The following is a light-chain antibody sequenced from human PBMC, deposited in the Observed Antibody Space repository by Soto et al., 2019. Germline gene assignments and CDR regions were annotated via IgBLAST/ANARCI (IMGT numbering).Light chain of an antibody. V-gene: IGKV1-33*01. Sequence: DIQMTQSPSSLSASVGDRVTITCQASQDINTYLNWYQQKPGKAPKLLIYDASKLETGVPSRFSGGGSGTDFTLTVTSLQPEDIATYFCQHYYNLLLTFGGGTKVELK. J-gene: IGKJ4*01. CDR3: QHYYNLLLT. CDR2: DAS. CDR1: QDINTY.